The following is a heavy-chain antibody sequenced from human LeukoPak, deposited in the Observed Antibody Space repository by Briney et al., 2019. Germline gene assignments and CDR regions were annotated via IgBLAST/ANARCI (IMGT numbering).Heavy chain of an antibody. J-gene: IGHJ4*02. Sequence: GRSLRLSCAASGFTFSSYAMHWVRQAPGKGLEWVAVISYDGSNKYYADSVKGRFTISRDSSKNTLYLQMNSLRAEDTAVYFCAKDLGSSPPGDFWGQGTLVSVSS. CDR3: AKDLGSSPPGDF. V-gene: IGHV3-30-3*01. CDR2: ISYDGSNK. D-gene: IGHD6-6*01. CDR1: GFTFSSYA.